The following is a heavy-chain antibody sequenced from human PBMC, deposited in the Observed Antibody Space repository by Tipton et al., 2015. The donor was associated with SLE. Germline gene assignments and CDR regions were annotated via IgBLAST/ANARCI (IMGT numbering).Heavy chain of an antibody. J-gene: IGHJ4*02. D-gene: IGHD5-18*01. Sequence: TLSLTCTVSGGSISTTTYYWAWIRQSPGKGLEWIASAYYSGRTYYNPSLKSRVTISVDMSKNQFSLRLSSVTTADTAVYYCARGARGNSYGSDEDFDYWGQGTLVTVSS. CDR2: AYYSGRT. CDR3: ARGARGNSYGSDEDFDY. CDR1: GGSISTTTYY. V-gene: IGHV4-39*07.